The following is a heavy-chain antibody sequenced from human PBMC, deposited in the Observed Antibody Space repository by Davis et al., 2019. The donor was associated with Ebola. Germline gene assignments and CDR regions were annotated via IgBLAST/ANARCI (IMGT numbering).Heavy chain of an antibody. CDR1: GFTVSSNY. J-gene: IGHJ4*02. V-gene: IGHV3-66*01. Sequence: GESLKISCAASGFTVSSNYMSWVRQAPGKGLEWVSVIYSGGSTYYANSVKGRFTISRDNSKNTLYLQMNSLRAEDTAVYYCARDPDYGDYTGPFGYWGQGTLVTVSS. D-gene: IGHD4-17*01. CDR2: IYSGGST. CDR3: ARDPDYGDYTGPFGY.